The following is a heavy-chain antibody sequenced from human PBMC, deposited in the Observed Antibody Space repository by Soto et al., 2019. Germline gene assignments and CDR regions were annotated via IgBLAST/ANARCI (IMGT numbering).Heavy chain of an antibody. CDR2: INPSGGST. Sequence: ASVKVSCKASGYTFTSYYMHRVRQAPGQGLEWMGIINPSGGSTSYAQKFQGRVTMTRDTSTSTVYMELSSLRSEDTAVYYCARVFRKTPYYDILTGSGPFDPWGQGTLVTVSS. V-gene: IGHV1-46*01. J-gene: IGHJ5*02. CDR3: ARVFRKTPYYDILTGSGPFDP. CDR1: GYTFTSYY. D-gene: IGHD3-9*01.